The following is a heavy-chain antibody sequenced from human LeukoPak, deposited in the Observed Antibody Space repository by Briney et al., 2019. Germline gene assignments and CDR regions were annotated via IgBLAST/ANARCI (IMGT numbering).Heavy chain of an antibody. CDR1: GGSFSGYY. Sequence: SETLSLTCAVYGGSFSGYYWSWIRQPPGKGLEWIGEINHSGGTKYNPSLKSRVTISVDTSKNQFSLKLSSVTAADTAVYYCAKASVGARFFDPWGQGTLVTVSS. V-gene: IGHV4-34*01. CDR2: INHSGGT. D-gene: IGHD1-26*01. CDR3: AKASVGARFFDP. J-gene: IGHJ5*02.